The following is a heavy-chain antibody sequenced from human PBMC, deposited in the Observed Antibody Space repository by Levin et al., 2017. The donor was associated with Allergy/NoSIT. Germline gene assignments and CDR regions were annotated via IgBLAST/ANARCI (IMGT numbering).Heavy chain of an antibody. J-gene: IGHJ5*02. CDR3: ARTVVLMVQRDRRDNWFDP. V-gene: IGHV4-34*01. Sequence: SETLSLTCAVYGGSFSGYYWSWIRQPPGKGLEWIGEINHSGSTNYNPSLKSRVTISVDTSKNQFSLKLSSVTAADTAVYYCARTVVLMVQRDRRDNWFDPWGQGTLVTVSS. CDR2: INHSGST. CDR1: GGSFSGYY. D-gene: IGHD2-8*01.